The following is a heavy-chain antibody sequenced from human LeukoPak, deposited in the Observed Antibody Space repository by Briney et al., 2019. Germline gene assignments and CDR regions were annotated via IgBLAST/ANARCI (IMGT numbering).Heavy chain of an antibody. Sequence: SQTLSLTCSVSGGSISSGGYSWSWIRQPPGKGLEWIGYINHSGNTYHNPSLMSRVTISVDRSKNQFSLKVNSVTAADTAVYYCARAALQWRYVNYYYYMDVWGKGTTVTVSS. CDR1: GGSISSGGYS. D-gene: IGHD2-15*01. CDR2: INHSGNT. J-gene: IGHJ6*03. V-gene: IGHV4-30-2*01. CDR3: ARAALQWRYVNYYYYMDV.